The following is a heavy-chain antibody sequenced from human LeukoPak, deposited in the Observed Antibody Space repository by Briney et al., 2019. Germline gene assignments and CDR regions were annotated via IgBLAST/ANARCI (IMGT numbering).Heavy chain of an antibody. CDR1: GGSITSSNW. CDR2: IYYSGST. J-gene: IGHJ4*02. V-gene: IGHV4-4*02. CDR3: ARAGDYGED. D-gene: IGHD4-17*01. Sequence: SGTLSLTCAVSGGSITSSNWWTWVRQPPGKGLEWIGEIYYSGSTNYNPSLKSRVTISMDKSKNQFSLELTSVTAADTAVYYCARAGDYGEDWGQGTLVTVSS.